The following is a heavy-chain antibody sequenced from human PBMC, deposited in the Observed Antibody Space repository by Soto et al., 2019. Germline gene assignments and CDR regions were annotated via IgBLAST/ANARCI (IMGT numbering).Heavy chain of an antibody. CDR3: ASHTVAGSYYYYYGMDV. Sequence: WVRQMPGKGLEWTGIIYPGDSDTRYSPSFQGQVTISADKSISTAYLQWSSLKASDTAMYYCASHTVAGSYYYYYGMDVWGQGTTVTVSS. D-gene: IGHD6-19*01. V-gene: IGHV5-51*01. J-gene: IGHJ6*02. CDR2: IYPGDSDT.